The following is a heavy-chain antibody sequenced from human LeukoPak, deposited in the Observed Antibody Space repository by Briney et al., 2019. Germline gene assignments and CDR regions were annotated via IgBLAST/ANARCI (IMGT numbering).Heavy chain of an antibody. J-gene: IGHJ4*02. D-gene: IGHD2-15*01. CDR2: IDYSGST. CDR3: ARHGGGYSFDY. V-gene: IGHV4-59*08. Sequence: PSETLSLTCTVSGGSISSYYWSWIRQPPGKGLEWIGYIDYSGSTTYSPSLKSRVTMSVDTSKNQFSLKLSSVTAADTAVYYCARHGGGYSFDYWGQGTLVTVSS. CDR1: GGSISSYY.